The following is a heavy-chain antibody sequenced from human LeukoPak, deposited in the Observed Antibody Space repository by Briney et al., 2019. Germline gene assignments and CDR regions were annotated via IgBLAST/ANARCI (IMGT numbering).Heavy chain of an antibody. Sequence: PSETLSLTCTVSGDSISYTNYYWGWIRQPPGKGLEWIGSIYYSGRNYHKPSLKSRVTISVDTSKNQFSLKLTSVSAADTVVHYCASFPAYDSSGYYYVDYWGQGTLVTVSS. D-gene: IGHD3-22*01. CDR1: GDSISYTNYY. CDR3: ASFPAYDSSGYYYVDY. CDR2: IYYSGRN. J-gene: IGHJ4*02. V-gene: IGHV4-39*01.